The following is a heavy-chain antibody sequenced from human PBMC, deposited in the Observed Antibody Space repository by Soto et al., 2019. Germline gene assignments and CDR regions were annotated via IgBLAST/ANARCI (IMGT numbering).Heavy chain of an antibody. CDR1: GFTFSSYA. Sequence: GGSLRLSCAASGFTFSSYAMSWVRQAPGKGLEWVSAISGSGGSTYYADSVKGRFTISRDNSKNTLYLQMNSLRAEDTAVYYCATHLSIVGAAYFDYWGQGTLVTVSS. CDR3: ATHLSIVGAAYFDY. CDR2: ISGSGGST. J-gene: IGHJ4*02. V-gene: IGHV3-23*01. D-gene: IGHD1-26*01.